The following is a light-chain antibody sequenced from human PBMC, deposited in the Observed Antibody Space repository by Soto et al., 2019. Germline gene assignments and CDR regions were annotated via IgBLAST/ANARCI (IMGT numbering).Light chain of an antibody. CDR3: QQYNSYLLT. CDR2: DAS. J-gene: IGKJ3*01. CDR1: QSMSRS. V-gene: IGKV1-5*01. Sequence: DIQMTQSPYTLSASVGDRVTITCRASQSMSRSLAWYQQKPGKAPNLLIYDASSVASGVPSRFSGSGFGTEFTLTISSLQPDDFATYYCQQYNSYLLTFGPGTTVDIK.